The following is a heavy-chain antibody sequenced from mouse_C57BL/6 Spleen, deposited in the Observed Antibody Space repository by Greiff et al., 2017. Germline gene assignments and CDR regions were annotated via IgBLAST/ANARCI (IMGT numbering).Heavy chain of an antibody. V-gene: IGHV5-4*01. CDR3: ARDYGNYLYYFDY. CDR1: GFTFSSYA. CDR2: ISDGGSYT. Sequence: EVQLQESGGGLVKPGGSLKLSCAASGFTFSSYAMSWVRQTPEKRLEWVATISDGGSYTYYPDNVKGRFTISRDNAKNNLYLQMSHLKSEDTAMYYCARDYGNYLYYFDYWGQGTTLTVSS. J-gene: IGHJ2*01. D-gene: IGHD2-1*01.